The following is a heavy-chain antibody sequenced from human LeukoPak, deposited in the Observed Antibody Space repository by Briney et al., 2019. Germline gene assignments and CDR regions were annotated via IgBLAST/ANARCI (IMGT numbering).Heavy chain of an antibody. V-gene: IGHV4-34*01. CDR2: ITHSGST. CDR3: ARGLMT. J-gene: IGHJ4*02. CDR1: GGSFSGKY. Sequence: PSETLSLTCAVYGGSFSGKYWTWIRQPPGKGLEWIGEITHSGSTYYNPSLKSRVTISVDTSKNQFSLKLNSVTAADTAVYYCARGLMTWGQGTLVTVSS.